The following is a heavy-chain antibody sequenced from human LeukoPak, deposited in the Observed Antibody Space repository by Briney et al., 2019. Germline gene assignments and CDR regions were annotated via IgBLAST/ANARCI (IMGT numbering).Heavy chain of an antibody. CDR1: GFTFSNFW. D-gene: IGHD2-21*02. CDR2: INSDGSST. J-gene: IGHJ3*02. Sequence: PGGSLRLSCAASGFTFSNFWMHCVRQAPGKGLVWVSRINSDGSSTTYADSVKGRFTISRDNAKNTLYLQMNSLRAGDTAMFYCARAPVQYCGGDCDAFDIWGQGTMVTVSS. V-gene: IGHV3-74*01. CDR3: ARAPVQYCGGDCDAFDI.